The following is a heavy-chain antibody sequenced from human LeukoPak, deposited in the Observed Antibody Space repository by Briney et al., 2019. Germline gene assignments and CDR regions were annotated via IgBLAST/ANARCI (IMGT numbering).Heavy chain of an antibody. D-gene: IGHD1-20*01. CDR2: IRYGGSNK. Sequence: PGGSLRLSCAASGFTFSSYGLHWVRQAPGKGLEWVAFIRYGGSNKYYADSVKGRFTISRDNSKNTLYLQMNSLRAEDTAGYYCAKDIAGVSDPWGQGTLVTVSS. CDR1: GFTFSSYG. J-gene: IGHJ5*02. CDR3: AKDIAGVSDP. V-gene: IGHV3-30*02.